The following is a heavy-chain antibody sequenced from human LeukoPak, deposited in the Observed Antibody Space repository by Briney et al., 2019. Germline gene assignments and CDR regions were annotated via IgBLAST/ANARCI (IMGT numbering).Heavy chain of an antibody. Sequence: SETLSLTCTVSGVSILDSTYYWVWIRQPPGQELESIATIFYTGNTHYNSSLKSRVTMSVDKVKNQFSLNLNSVTAADTAVYYCARQSSGYYYGWFDPWGQGTLVTVSS. CDR3: ARQSSGYYYGWFDP. V-gene: IGHV4-39*01. CDR1: GVSILDSTYY. CDR2: IFYTGNT. J-gene: IGHJ5*02. D-gene: IGHD3-22*01.